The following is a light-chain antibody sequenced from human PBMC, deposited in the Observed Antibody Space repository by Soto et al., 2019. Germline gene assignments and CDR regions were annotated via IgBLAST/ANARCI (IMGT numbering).Light chain of an antibody. V-gene: IGKV3-20*01. J-gene: IGKJ4*01. Sequence: EIVLTQSPGTLSLSPGERATLSCRASQSVGRNYLAWYQQKPGQAPRLLIHRISTRATGIPDRFSGSGSSTDFTLTISRLEPEDVAVYYCQQYYSTPLTFGGGTKVEIK. CDR2: RIS. CDR1: QSVGRNY. CDR3: QQYYSTPLT.